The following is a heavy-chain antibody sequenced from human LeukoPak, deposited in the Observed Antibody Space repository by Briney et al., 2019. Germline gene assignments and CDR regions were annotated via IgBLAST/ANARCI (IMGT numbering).Heavy chain of an antibody. CDR3: ARNEAGYHYYIGV. D-gene: IGHD1-14*01. V-gene: IGHV3-23*01. J-gene: IGHJ6*03. CDR1: GFTLSTYA. Sequence: GGSLRVSCAASGFTLSTYAMTWVRQARGRGLEWVSGITGSGDRTYLPDSVKGRFTISRDNSKNTLYLQMTNARPEDTAIYYCARNEAGYHYYIGVWGKGTTVTVSS. CDR2: ITGSGDRT.